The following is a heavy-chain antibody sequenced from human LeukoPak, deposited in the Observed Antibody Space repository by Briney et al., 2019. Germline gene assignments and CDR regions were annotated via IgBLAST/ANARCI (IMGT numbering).Heavy chain of an antibody. CDR1: GYTFTSYG. CDR2: ISAYNGNT. J-gene: IGHJ4*02. V-gene: IGHV1-18*01. Sequence: SVKVSCKASGYTFTSYGISWVRQSPGQGLEWMGWISAYNGNTNYAQKLQGRVTMTTDTSTSTAYMELRSLRSDDTAVYYCAREDIAAAGTSGFDYWGQGTLVTVSS. D-gene: IGHD6-13*01. CDR3: AREDIAAAGTSGFDY.